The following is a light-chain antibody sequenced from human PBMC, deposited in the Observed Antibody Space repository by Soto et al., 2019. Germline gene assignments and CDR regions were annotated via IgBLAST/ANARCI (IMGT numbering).Light chain of an antibody. CDR3: QQYGSSSWT. CDR1: QSVSSIY. CDR2: GAS. Sequence: EIVLTQSPGTLSLSPGERATLSCRASQSVSSIYLAWYQHKPGQAPRLLIYGASSRATGIPDRFSRSGSGTACTLTISTLEPEDFAVYYCQQYGSSSWTFGRGTTVEIK. J-gene: IGKJ1*01. V-gene: IGKV3-20*01.